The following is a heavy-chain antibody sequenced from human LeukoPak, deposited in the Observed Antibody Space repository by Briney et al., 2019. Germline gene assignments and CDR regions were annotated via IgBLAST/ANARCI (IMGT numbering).Heavy chain of an antibody. Sequence: PGGSLRLSCAASGFTFSSYAMSWVRQAPGKGLEWVSAISGSGGSTYYADSVKGRFTISRDNSKNTLYLQMNSLRAEDTAVYYCAKGRGYCSSTSCDHASPVDYWGQGTLVTVSS. CDR3: AKGRGYCSSTSCDHASPVDY. CDR2: ISGSGGST. CDR1: GFTFSSYA. D-gene: IGHD2-2*01. J-gene: IGHJ4*02. V-gene: IGHV3-23*01.